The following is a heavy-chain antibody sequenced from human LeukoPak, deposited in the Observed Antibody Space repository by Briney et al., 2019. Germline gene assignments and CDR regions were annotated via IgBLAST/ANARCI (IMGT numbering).Heavy chain of an antibody. J-gene: IGHJ4*02. CDR2: IYSGGST. Sequence: GGSLRLSCAASGFTVSSNYMSWVRQAPGKGLEWVSVIYSGGSTYYADSVKGRFTISRHNSKNTLYLQMNSLRAEDTAVYYCAGVYYDSSGYYDDYWGQGTLVTVSS. CDR1: GFTVSSNY. CDR3: AGVYYDSSGYYDDY. D-gene: IGHD3-22*01. V-gene: IGHV3-53*04.